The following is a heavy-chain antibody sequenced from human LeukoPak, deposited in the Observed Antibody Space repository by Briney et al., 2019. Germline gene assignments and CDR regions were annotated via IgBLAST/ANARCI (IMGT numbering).Heavy chain of an antibody. Sequence: GGSLRLSCAASGFTFSSYEMNWVRQAPGKGLEWVSYISSSGSTIYYADSVKGRFTISRDNAKNSLYLQMDSLRAEDTAVYYCAREYGSGSYYMGWGQGTLVTVSS. J-gene: IGHJ4*02. CDR1: GFTFSSYE. D-gene: IGHD3-10*01. V-gene: IGHV3-48*03. CDR3: AREYGSGSYYMG. CDR2: ISSSGSTI.